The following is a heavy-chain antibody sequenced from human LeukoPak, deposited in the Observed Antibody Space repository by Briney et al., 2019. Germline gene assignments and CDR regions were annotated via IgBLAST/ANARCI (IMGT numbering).Heavy chain of an antibody. CDR2: IKQDGSEK. J-gene: IGHJ6*03. D-gene: IGHD3-10*01. CDR1: GFTFSSYW. CDR3: ARSPPILHYYGSFLPYMDV. Sequence: PGGSLRLSCAASGFTFSSYWMSWVRQAPGKGLEWVANIKQDGSEKYYVDSVKGRFTISRDNAKNSLYLQMNSLRAEDTAVYYCARSPPILHYYGSFLPYMDVWGKGTTVTVSS. V-gene: IGHV3-7*01.